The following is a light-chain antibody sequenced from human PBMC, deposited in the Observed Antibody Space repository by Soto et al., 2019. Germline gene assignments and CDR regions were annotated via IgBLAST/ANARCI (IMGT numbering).Light chain of an antibody. Sequence: QSALTQPRSVSGSPGQSVTISCTGTSSDVGGYNCVSWYQQHPGKAPQLIIYDVTQRPSGVPDRFSGSMSGNTASLSISGLQAEDEADYYCCSHSASYTFVFGTGTKVTVL. J-gene: IGLJ1*01. V-gene: IGLV2-11*01. CDR3: CSHSASYTFV. CDR2: DVT. CDR1: SSDVGGYNC.